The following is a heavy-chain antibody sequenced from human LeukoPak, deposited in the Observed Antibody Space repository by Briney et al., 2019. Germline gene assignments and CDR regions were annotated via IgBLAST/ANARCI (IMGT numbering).Heavy chain of an antibody. J-gene: IGHJ4*02. D-gene: IGHD1-1*01. CDR3: ARSGR. CDR2: INADGSRK. CDR1: GFTFNSPSW. V-gene: IGHV3-7*01. Sequence: GGSLRLSCAGSGFTFNSPSWMSWVRQAPGKGLEWVANINADGSRKYYVDSVKGRFTISKDNAKKSLYLEMNSLTAEDTAVYYCARSGRWGQGTLVTVSS.